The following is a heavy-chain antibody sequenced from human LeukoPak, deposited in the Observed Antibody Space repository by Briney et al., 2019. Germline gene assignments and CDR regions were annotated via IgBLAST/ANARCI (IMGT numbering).Heavy chain of an antibody. CDR2: INPNIGGT. CDR1: GYTVTGYY. J-gene: IGHJ6*02. CDR3: ERDTNFLRYYDILSGYYDYYYYGMDV. Sequence: ASVKVSCKASGYTVTGYYMHWVRQAPGQGLEWMGWINPNIGGTNYAQKFHGRVTMTRDTSISTAYKELGRLRSDDKAVYYCERDTNFLRYYDILSGYYDYYYYGMDVWGQGTTVTVSS. D-gene: IGHD3-9*01. V-gene: IGHV1-2*02.